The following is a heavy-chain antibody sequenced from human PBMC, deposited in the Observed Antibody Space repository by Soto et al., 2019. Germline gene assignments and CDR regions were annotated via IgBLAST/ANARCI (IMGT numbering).Heavy chain of an antibody. J-gene: IGHJ5*02. CDR1: GDTINSCC. CDR3: ARYYGSGWWGNWFDP. Sequence: ASAKVSCEESGDTINSCCMSWGRQAPRQGLEWMGWISAYNGNTNDAQKLQGRVTMTTDTSTITAYMALRSVRCGDTAVYYSARYYGSGWWGNWFDPWGQGTLVTVS. V-gene: IGHV1-18*01. CDR2: ISAYNGNT. D-gene: IGHD6-19*01.